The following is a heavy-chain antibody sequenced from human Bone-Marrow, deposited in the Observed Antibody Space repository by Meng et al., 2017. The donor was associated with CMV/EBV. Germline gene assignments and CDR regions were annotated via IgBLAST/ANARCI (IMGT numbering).Heavy chain of an antibody. CDR2: INWSSTAK. CDR1: GFTLSPYG. J-gene: IGHJ4*02. CDR3: ASGQYYDFWSGYQNLDY. D-gene: IGHD3-3*01. V-gene: IGHV3-48*04. Sequence: GGSLRLSCVASGFTLSPYGMNWVRQAPGRGLEWISYINWSSTAKYYAESVRGRFTVSRDDAKNSLYLQMNSLRAEDTAVYYCASGQYYDFWSGYQNLDYWGQGTLVTVSS.